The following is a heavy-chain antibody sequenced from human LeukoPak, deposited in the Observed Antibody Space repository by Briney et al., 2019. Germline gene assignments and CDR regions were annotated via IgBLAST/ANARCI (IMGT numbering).Heavy chain of an antibody. CDR1: GDSITYYY. V-gene: IGHV4-59*01. Sequence: SETLSLTCTVSGDSITYYYWSWIRQPPGEGREWVGKIYYSGNTNYNPSLKSRVTISGDTSKNQFSLKLSSVTAADAAVYYCARVRGYSYDSSDFDYWGQGTLVTVSS. D-gene: IGHD5-18*01. CDR3: ARVRGYSYDSSDFDY. CDR2: IYYSGNT. J-gene: IGHJ4*02.